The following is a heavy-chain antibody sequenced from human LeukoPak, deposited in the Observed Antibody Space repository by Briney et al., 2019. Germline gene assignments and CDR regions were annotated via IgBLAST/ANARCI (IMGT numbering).Heavy chain of an antibody. J-gene: IGHJ5*02. CDR1: GGTFSCYA. Sequence: ASVKVSCKASGGTFSCYAISWVRQAPGQGLEWMGGIIPIFGTANYAQKFQGRVTITADKSTSTAYMELSSLRSEDAAVYYCASLGSSGWNWFDPWGQGTLVTVSS. V-gene: IGHV1-69*06. D-gene: IGHD6-19*01. CDR2: IIPIFGTA. CDR3: ASLGSSGWNWFDP.